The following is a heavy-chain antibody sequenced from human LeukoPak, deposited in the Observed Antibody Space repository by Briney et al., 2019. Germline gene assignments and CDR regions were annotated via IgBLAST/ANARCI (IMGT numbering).Heavy chain of an antibody. D-gene: IGHD1-26*01. CDR2: ITRVSGSI. CDR1: VFTFSSYN. V-gene: IGHV3-21*01. CDR3: ARDCVIVVATSFSYHFDC. Sequence: GGSLRLSCAASVFTFSSYNMHWVRQAAGKGLEWVSSITRVSGSIYYADSMNGRFTISRDNAKNSLYLQMNSLRTKDTAVYYCARDCVIVVATSFSYHFDCWGQGTLVTVSS. J-gene: IGHJ4*02.